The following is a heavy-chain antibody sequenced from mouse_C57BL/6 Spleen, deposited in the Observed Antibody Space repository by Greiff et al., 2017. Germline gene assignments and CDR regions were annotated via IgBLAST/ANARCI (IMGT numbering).Heavy chain of an antibody. CDR3: ARGGYDYDPDDY. Sequence: QVQLKESGAELVKPGASVKISCKASGYAFSSYWMNWVKQRPGKGLEWIGQIYPGDGDTNYNGKFKGKATLTADKSSSTAYMQLSSLTSEDSAVDFCARGGYDYDPDDYWGQGTTLTVSS. CDR1: GYAFSSYW. CDR2: IYPGDGDT. J-gene: IGHJ2*01. D-gene: IGHD2-4*01. V-gene: IGHV1-80*01.